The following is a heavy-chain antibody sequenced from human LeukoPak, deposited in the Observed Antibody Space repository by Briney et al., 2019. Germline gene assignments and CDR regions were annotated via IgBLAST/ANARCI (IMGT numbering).Heavy chain of an antibody. CDR2: INPNSGGT. CDR1: GYTFTGYY. Sequence: ASVKVSCKASGYTFTGYYMHWVRQAPGQGLEWMGWINPNSGGTNYAQKFQGRVTMTRDTSISTAYMELSRLRSDYTAVYYCARDLSTIHYYGMDVWGQGTTVTVSS. D-gene: IGHD3-3*02. V-gene: IGHV1-2*02. CDR3: ARDLSTIHYYGMDV. J-gene: IGHJ6*02.